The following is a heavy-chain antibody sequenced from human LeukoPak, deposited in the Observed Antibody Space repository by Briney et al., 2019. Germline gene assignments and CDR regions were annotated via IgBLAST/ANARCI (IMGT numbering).Heavy chain of an antibody. CDR2: ISWNGTNI. CDR3: AKEGARLGSAVSGPFDY. D-gene: IGHD6-13*01. J-gene: IGHJ4*02. V-gene: IGHV3-9*01. Sequence: GGSLRLSCAASGFTFDDYAMHWVRQAPGKGLEWASGISWNGTNIDYADSVKGRFTISRDNAKNSLYVQMNSLRPEDTALYYCAKEGARLGSAVSGPFDYWGQGTLVTVSS. CDR1: GFTFDDYA.